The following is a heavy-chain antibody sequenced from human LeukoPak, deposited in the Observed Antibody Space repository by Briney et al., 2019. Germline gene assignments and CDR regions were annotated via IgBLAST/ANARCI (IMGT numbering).Heavy chain of an antibody. CDR2: TYYRSTWYN. Sequence: SQTLSLTCAISGDSVSSSSVTWNWIRQSPSRGLEWLGRTYYRSTWYNDYAVSVRGRITVNPDTSKNQFSLHLNSVTPEDTAVYYCARRLTQYDCFDPWGQGILVTVSS. J-gene: IGHJ5*02. CDR1: GDSVSSSSVT. CDR3: ARRLTQYDCFDP. V-gene: IGHV6-1*01. D-gene: IGHD2-2*01.